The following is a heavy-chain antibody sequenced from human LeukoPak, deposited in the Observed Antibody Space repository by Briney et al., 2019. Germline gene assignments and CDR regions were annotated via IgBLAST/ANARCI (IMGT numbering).Heavy chain of an antibody. CDR3: ARDRFFLGYYDSSGSLDAFDI. V-gene: IGHV3-48*03. D-gene: IGHD3-22*01. J-gene: IGHJ3*02. CDR1: GFTFSSYE. Sequence: GGSLRLSCAASGFTFSSYEMNWVRQAPGKGLEWVSYISSSGSTIYYADSVKGRFTIYRDNAKNSLYLQMNSLRAEDTAVYYCARDRFFLGYYDSSGSLDAFDIWGQGTMVTVSS. CDR2: ISSSGSTI.